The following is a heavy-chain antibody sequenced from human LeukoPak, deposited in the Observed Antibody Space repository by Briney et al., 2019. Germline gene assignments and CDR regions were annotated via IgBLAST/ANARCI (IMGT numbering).Heavy chain of an antibody. V-gene: IGHV4-59*11. J-gene: IGHJ6*03. CDR3: ARDRDGYSHGLWDSYYYYYMDV. CDR2: IYYSGST. CDR1: GGSISSRY. D-gene: IGHD5-18*01. Sequence: PSETLSLTCTVSGGSISSRYWSWIRQPPGKGLEWIGYIYYSGSTNYNPSLKSRVTISVDTSKNQFSLKLSSVTAADTAVYYCARDRDGYSHGLWDSYYYYYMDVWGKGTTVTVSS.